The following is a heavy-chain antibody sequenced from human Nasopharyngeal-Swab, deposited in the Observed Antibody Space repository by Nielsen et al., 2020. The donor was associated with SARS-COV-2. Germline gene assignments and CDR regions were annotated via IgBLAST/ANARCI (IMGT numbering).Heavy chain of an antibody. Sequence: SETLSLTCTVSGGSISSYYWTWIRQSPGKGLEWIGYIYYSGSTDYNPPLKGRVTISVDTSKNQFSLKLSSVTAADTAVYYCARSLRITIFGVVIISRWFDPWGQGTLVTVSS. CDR1: GGSISSYY. J-gene: IGHJ5*02. D-gene: IGHD3-3*01. CDR2: IYYSGST. CDR3: ARSLRITIFGVVIISRWFDP. V-gene: IGHV4-59*12.